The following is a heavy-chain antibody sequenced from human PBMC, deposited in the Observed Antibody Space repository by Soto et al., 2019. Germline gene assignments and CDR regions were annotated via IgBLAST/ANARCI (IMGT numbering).Heavy chain of an antibody. J-gene: IGHJ4*02. CDR2: INADYGNT. Sequence: SVKVSNKASLYTFSSYAMHCVRQAPGQMLEWMGWINADYGNTKSSQKFQDRVTISRDTSASTAYMELTSLRSEDTAVYYCARDTGDGTFDFWGQGTLFTVAS. D-gene: IGHD7-27*01. CDR1: LYTFSSYA. V-gene: IGHV1-3*01. CDR3: ARDTGDGTFDF.